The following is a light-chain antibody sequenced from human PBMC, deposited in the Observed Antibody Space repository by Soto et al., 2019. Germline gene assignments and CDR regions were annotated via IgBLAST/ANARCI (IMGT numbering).Light chain of an antibody. V-gene: IGLV2-14*01. Sequence: QSALTQPASVSGSPGQSITISCTGTSSDVGSYNYVSWYQHYPGKAPKLIIYEVTNRPSGVSNRFSGSKSGNTASLTISGLQAEDEADDYCSSYTSRTTLYVFATGTKLTVL. CDR3: SSYTSRTTLYV. CDR2: EVT. CDR1: SSDVGSYNY. J-gene: IGLJ1*01.